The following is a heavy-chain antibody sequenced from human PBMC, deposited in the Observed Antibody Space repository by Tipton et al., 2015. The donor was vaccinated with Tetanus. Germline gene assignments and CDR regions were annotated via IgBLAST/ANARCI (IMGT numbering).Heavy chain of an antibody. Sequence: GLVKPSETLSLICTVSGGSISSYYWSWIRQSAAMGLEWIGRINTSGSSDYNPSLKGRVTMSIDTPGNRFSLDLTSVTAADTAIYYCARASHFQWERVRLDYWGQGLRVTVSS. CDR2: INTSGSS. V-gene: IGHV4-4*07. J-gene: IGHJ4*02. D-gene: IGHD1-1*01. CDR3: ARASHFQWERVRLDY. CDR1: GGSISSYY.